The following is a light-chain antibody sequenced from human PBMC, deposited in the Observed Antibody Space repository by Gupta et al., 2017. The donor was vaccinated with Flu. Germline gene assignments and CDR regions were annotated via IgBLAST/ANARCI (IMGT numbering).Light chain of an antibody. Sequence: SHSNTGAGTCSEVGGCNYVACYQQHTGKAPTLMIYDVTRRPSEVPDGFSGSKSGNTASLTISGLQADEEADYYYCSYRRNSILIFGGGTKLTVL. CDR3: CSYRRNSILI. V-gene: IGLV2-11*01. CDR1: CSEVGGCNY. CDR2: DVT. J-gene: IGLJ2*01.